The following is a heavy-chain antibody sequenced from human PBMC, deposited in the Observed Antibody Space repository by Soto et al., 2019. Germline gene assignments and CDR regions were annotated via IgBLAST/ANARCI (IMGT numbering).Heavy chain of an antibody. CDR3: ARGTTNYDFWSGPLIYYGMDV. V-gene: IGHV1-69*13. D-gene: IGHD3-3*01. Sequence: SVKVSCKASGGTFSSYAISWVRQAPGQGLEWMGGIIPIFGTANYAQKFQGRVTITADESTSTAYMELSSLRSEDTAVYYCARGTTNYDFWSGPLIYYGMDVWGRGTTVTVSS. J-gene: IGHJ6*02. CDR2: IIPIFGTA. CDR1: GGTFSSYA.